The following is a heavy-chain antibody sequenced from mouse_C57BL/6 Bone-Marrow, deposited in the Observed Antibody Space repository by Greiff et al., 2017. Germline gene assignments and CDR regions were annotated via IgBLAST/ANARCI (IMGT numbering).Heavy chain of an antibody. CDR2: IDPENGDT. V-gene: IGHV14-4*01. J-gene: IGHJ3*01. CDR1: GFNIKDDY. Sequence: EVQLVESGAELVRPGASVKLSCTASGFNIKDDYMHWVKQRPEQGPEWIGWIDPENGDTEYASKFQGKATITVDTSSNTAYLQLSSLTSEDTAVYYCTRIAYWGQGTLVTVSA. CDR3: TRIAY.